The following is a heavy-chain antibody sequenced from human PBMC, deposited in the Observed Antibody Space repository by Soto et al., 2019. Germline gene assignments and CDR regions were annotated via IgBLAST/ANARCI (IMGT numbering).Heavy chain of an antibody. CDR1: GYTFTGYY. V-gene: IGHV1-2*02. CDR2: INANXXFX. Sequence: ASVKVSCKASGYTFTGYYMHLVRQAPGQGIEWMGYINANXXFXXXXXKXXGRVTMTRDTAISTADMELSTLRSDDTAVYYCVREAYCSGGSCHPDYWGQGTLVTASS. J-gene: IGHJ4*02. D-gene: IGHD2-15*01. CDR3: VREAYCSGGSCHPDY.